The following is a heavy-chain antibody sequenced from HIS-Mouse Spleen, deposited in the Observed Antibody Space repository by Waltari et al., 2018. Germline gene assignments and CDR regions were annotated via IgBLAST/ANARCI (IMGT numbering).Heavy chain of an antibody. V-gene: IGHV3-66*01. D-gene: IGHD6-6*01. CDR2: IYSGGST. Sequence: WGRQAQGKGLDWVSVIYSGGSTYYADSVKGRFTISRDNSKNTLYLQMNSLRAEDTAVYYCARKYSSSFDYWGQGTLVTVSS. J-gene: IGHJ4*02. CDR3: ARKYSSSFDY.